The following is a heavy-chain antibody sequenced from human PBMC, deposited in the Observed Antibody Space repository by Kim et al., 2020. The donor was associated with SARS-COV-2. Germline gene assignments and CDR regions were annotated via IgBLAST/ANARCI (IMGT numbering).Heavy chain of an antibody. D-gene: IGHD4-17*01. CDR2: IYYSGST. CDR1: GGSISSYY. J-gene: IGHJ3*01. V-gene: IGHV4-59*01. Sequence: SETLSLTCTVSGGSISSYYWSWIRQPPGKGLEWIGYIYYSGSTNYNPSLKSRVTISVDTSKNQFSLKLSAVTAADTAVYYCARDMTTVVTGRNFGAFAV. CDR3: ARDMTTVVTGRNFGAFAV.